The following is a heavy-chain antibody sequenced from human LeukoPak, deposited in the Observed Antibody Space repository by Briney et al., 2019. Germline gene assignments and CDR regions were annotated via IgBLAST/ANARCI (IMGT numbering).Heavy chain of an antibody. CDR2: IYTSGST. D-gene: IGHD3-3*01. CDR1: GGSISSYY. V-gene: IGHV4-4*07. J-gene: IGHJ4*02. Sequence: SETLSLTCTVSGGSISSYYWSWIRQPAGKGLEWIGRIYTSGSTNYNPSLKSRVTMSVGTSKNQFSLKLSSVTAADTAVYYCARAGATIFGVVIEIWGQGTLVTVSS. CDR3: ARAGATIFGVVIEI.